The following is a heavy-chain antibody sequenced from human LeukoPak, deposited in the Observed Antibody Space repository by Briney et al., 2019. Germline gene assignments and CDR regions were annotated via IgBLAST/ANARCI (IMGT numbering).Heavy chain of an antibody. CDR1: GYISINYG. Sequence: SVKVSCKASGYISINYGICRVRQAPGQGLEWMGGIIPIFGTANYAQKFQGRVTITADESTSTAYMELSSLRSEDTAVYYWARDGAPDYYDSSGYYYNFDYWGQGTLFTVSS. D-gene: IGHD3-22*01. V-gene: IGHV1-69*13. J-gene: IGHJ4*02. CDR3: ARDGAPDYYDSSGYYYNFDY. CDR2: IIPIFGTA.